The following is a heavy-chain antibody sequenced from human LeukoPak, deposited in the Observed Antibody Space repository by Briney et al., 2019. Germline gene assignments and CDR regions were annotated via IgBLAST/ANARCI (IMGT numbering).Heavy chain of an antibody. CDR2: IIPIFGTA. Sequence: SVKVSCKASVGTFSSYAINWVRQAPGQGLEWMGGIIPIFGTANYAQKCQGRVTITADESTNTAYMELSSLRSEDTDVYYCARDHRLQLENWFDPWGQGTLVTVSS. D-gene: IGHD1-1*01. J-gene: IGHJ5*02. CDR1: VGTFSSYA. V-gene: IGHV1-69*13. CDR3: ARDHRLQLENWFDP.